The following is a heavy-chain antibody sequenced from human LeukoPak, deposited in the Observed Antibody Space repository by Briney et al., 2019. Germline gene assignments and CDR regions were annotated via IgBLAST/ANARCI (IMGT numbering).Heavy chain of an antibody. D-gene: IGHD1-7*01. J-gene: IGHJ4*02. V-gene: IGHV1-69*01. CDR2: IIPIFGTA. CDR3: ARGTTALDY. Sequence: PGRSLRLSCAASGGTFSSYAISWVRQAPGQGLEWMGGIIPIFGTANYAQKFQGRVTITADESTSTAYMELSSLRSEDTAVYYCARGTTALDYWGQGTLVTVSS. CDR1: GGTFSSYA.